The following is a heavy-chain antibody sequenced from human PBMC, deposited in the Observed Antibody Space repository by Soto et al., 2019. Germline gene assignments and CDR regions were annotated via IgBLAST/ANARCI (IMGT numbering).Heavy chain of an antibody. V-gene: IGHV4-30-2*01. J-gene: IGHJ4*02. CDR1: GGSISSGGYS. Sequence: PSETLSLTCAVSGGSISSGGYSWSWIRQPPGKGLEWIGYIYHTGSTYYNPSLESRVTISVDRSKNTLYLQMNSLRAEDTAVYYCASARGYYDTSGYSGYYFDYWGQGTLVTVSS. CDR3: ASARGYYDTSGYSGYYFDY. CDR2: IYHTGST. D-gene: IGHD3-22*01.